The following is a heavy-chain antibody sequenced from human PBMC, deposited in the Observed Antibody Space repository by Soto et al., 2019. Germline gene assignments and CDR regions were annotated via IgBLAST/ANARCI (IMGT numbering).Heavy chain of an antibody. CDR3: ATYYFGSGSYYRFDN. CDR1: GYAFSFG. CDR2: ISASDGST. D-gene: IGHD3-10*01. J-gene: IGHJ4*02. Sequence: QVQLVQSGAEVKKPGSSVRVSCKASGYAFSFGFSWVRQAPGQGLEWMGWISASDGSTNSAQKFRGRISLTTDTSTNTAYLDLLSLTSDDTAVYFCATYYFGSGSYYRFDNWGQGTLVTVSS. V-gene: IGHV1-18*01.